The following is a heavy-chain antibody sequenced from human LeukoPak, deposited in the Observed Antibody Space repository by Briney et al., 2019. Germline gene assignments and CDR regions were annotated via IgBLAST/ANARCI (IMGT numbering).Heavy chain of an antibody. J-gene: IGHJ5*02. Sequence: PSETLSLTCTVSGGSISSSSYYWGWIRQPPGKGLEWIGSIYYSGSTYYNPSLKSRVTISVDTSKNQFSLKLSSLTAPDTAVYYCARDSGLAAAGTDRNWFDPWGQGTLVTVSS. CDR1: GGSISSSSYY. V-gene: IGHV4-39*02. CDR3: ARDSGLAAAGTDRNWFDP. CDR2: IYYSGST. D-gene: IGHD6-13*01.